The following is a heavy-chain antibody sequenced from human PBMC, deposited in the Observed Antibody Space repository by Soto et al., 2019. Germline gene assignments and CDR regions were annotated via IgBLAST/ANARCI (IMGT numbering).Heavy chain of an antibody. CDR1: GGSISSGGYS. V-gene: IGHV4-30-2*01. J-gene: IGHJ4*02. D-gene: IGHD3-10*01. CDR2: IYHSGST. Sequence: SETLSLTCAVSGGSISSGGYSWSWIRQPPGKGLEWIGYIYHSGSTYYNPSLKSRVTIPVDRSKNQFSLKLSSVTAADTAVYYCARATILWFGELLHFDYWGQGTLVTVSS. CDR3: ARATILWFGELLHFDY.